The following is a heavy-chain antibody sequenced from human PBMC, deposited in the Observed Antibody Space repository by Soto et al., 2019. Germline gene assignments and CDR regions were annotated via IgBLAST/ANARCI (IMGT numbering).Heavy chain of an antibody. V-gene: IGHV1-8*01. CDR3: ATSGGGWYLY. J-gene: IGHJ4*01. Sequence: GASVKVSCKASGYTFSSYDINWVRQATGQGLEWMGWLNPNSGDTGYAQKIQGRVTLTRNTSINTAYIELSSLTSDDTAVYYCATSGGGWYLYWG. CDR1: GYTFSSYD. CDR2: LNPNSGDT. D-gene: IGHD6-19*01.